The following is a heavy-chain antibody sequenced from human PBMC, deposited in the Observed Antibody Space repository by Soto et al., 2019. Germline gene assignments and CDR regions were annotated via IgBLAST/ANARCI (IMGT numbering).Heavy chain of an antibody. CDR1: GYTFTSYG. CDR2: ISAYNGNT. D-gene: IGHD4-17*01. V-gene: IGHV1-18*01. J-gene: IGHJ6*03. Sequence: ASVKVSCKASGYTFTSYGISWVRQAPGQGLEWMGWISAYNGNTNYAQKLQGRVTMTTDTSTSTAYMELRSLRSDDTAVYYCAVSDDYGDYGYYYDMDVWGKGTTVTVSS. CDR3: AVSDDYGDYGYYYDMDV.